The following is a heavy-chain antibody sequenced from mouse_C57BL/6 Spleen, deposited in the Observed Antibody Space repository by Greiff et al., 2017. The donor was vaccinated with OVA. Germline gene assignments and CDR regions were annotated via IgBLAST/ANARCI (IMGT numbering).Heavy chain of an antibody. V-gene: IGHV1-50*01. CDR3: ARGYGSSYGDAMDY. Sequence: VQLQHPGAELVKPGASVKLSCKASGYTFTSYWMQWVKQRPGQGLEWIGEIDPSDSYTNYNQKFKGKATLTVDTSSRTAYMQLSSLTSEDYAVYYCARGYGSSYGDAMDYWGQGTSVTVSA. J-gene: IGHJ4*01. CDR2: IDPSDSYT. D-gene: IGHD1-1*01. CDR1: GYTFTSYW.